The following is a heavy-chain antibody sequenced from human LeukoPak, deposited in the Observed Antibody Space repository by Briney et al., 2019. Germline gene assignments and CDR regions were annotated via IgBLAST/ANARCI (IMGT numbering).Heavy chain of an antibody. Sequence: SETLSLTCAVYGGSFSGYYWSWIRQPPGKGLEWIGEINHSGSTNYNPSLKSRVTISVNTSKNQFSLKLSSVTAADTAVYYCARGDVFGGVIVPFDYWGQVTLVTVSS. J-gene: IGHJ4*02. CDR3: ARGDVFGGVIVPFDY. CDR1: GGSFSGYY. D-gene: IGHD3-16*02. CDR2: INHSGST. V-gene: IGHV4-34*01.